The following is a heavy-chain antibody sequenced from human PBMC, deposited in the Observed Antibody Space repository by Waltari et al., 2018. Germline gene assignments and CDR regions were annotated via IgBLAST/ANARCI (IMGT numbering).Heavy chain of an antibody. J-gene: IGHJ4*02. V-gene: IGHV3-7*01. CDR3: ASGMAGFYYFDY. CDR1: GFTFSSYW. Sequence: EVQLVESGGGLVQPGGSLRLSCAASGFTFSSYWMSWVRQAPGKGVEGVANIKQDGSGKYYVDSVKGRFTISRDNAKNSLYLQMNSLRAEDTAVYYCASGMAGFYYFDYWGQGTLVTVSS. CDR2: IKQDGSGK. D-gene: IGHD6-19*01.